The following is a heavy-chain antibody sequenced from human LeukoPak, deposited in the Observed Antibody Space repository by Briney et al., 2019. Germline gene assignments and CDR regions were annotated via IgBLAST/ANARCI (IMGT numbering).Heavy chain of an antibody. V-gene: IGHV4-34*01. Sequence: KPSETLSLTCAVYGGSFSGYYWSWIRQPPGKGLEWIGEINHSGSTNYNPSLKGRVTISVDTSKNQFSLKLSSVTAADTAVYYCARYRRYCSGGSCFDYWGQGTLVTVSS. CDR2: INHSGST. D-gene: IGHD2-15*01. J-gene: IGHJ4*02. CDR1: GGSFSGYY. CDR3: ARYRRYCSGGSCFDY.